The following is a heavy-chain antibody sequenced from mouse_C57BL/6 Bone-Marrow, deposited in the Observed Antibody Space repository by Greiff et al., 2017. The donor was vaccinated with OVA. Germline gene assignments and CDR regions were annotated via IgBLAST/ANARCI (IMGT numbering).Heavy chain of an antibody. Sequence: EVKLMESGGGLVQPGGSMKLSCAASGFTFSDAWMDWVRQSPEKGLEWVAEIRNKANNHATYYAESVKGRFTISRDDSKSSVYLQMNSLRAEDTGIYYCTRPLYYYGSRYFDYWGQGTTLTVSS. CDR1: GFTFSDAW. CDR3: TRPLYYYGSRYFDY. D-gene: IGHD1-1*01. J-gene: IGHJ2*01. CDR2: IRNKANNHAT. V-gene: IGHV6-6*01.